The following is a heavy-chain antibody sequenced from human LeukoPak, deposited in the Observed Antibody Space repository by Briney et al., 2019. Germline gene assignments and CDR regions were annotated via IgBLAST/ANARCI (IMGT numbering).Heavy chain of an antibody. CDR1: GGTFSSYA. J-gene: IGHJ5*02. Sequence: GASVKVSCKASGGTFSSYAISWVRQAPGQGLEWMGGIIPIFGTANYAQKFQGRVTITADESTSTAYMELSSLRSEDTAVYYCAREITMIVVADNWFDPWGQGTLVTVSS. CDR2: IIPIFGTA. D-gene: IGHD3-22*01. V-gene: IGHV1-69*01. CDR3: AREITMIVVADNWFDP.